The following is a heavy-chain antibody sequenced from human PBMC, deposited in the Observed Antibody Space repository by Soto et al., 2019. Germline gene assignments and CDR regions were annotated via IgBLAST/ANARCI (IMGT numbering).Heavy chain of an antibody. Sequence: GGSLRLSCAASGFTFSDYYMSWIRQAPGKGLEWVSYISSSGSTIYYADSVKGRFTISRDNAKNSLYLQMNSLRAEDTAVYYCARLFPSGWPSNIDYWGQGTVVTVPS. D-gene: IGHD6-19*01. J-gene: IGHJ4*02. CDR2: ISSSGSTI. V-gene: IGHV3-11*01. CDR1: GFTFSDYY. CDR3: ARLFPSGWPSNIDY.